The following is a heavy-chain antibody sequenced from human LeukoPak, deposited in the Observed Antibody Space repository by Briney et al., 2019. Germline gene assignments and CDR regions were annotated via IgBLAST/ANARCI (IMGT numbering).Heavy chain of an antibody. J-gene: IGHJ4*02. CDR2: INPSGGST. D-gene: IGHD6-19*01. V-gene: IGHV1-46*01. CDR3: ARVHPVGYSSGWYYFDY. Sequence: ASVKVSCKASGYTFTSYYMHWVRQAPGQGLEWMGIINPSGGSTSYAQKFQGRVTMTRDTSTSTVYMELSSLRSEDTAVYYCARVHPVGYSSGWYYFDYWGQGTLVTVSS. CDR1: GYTFTSYY.